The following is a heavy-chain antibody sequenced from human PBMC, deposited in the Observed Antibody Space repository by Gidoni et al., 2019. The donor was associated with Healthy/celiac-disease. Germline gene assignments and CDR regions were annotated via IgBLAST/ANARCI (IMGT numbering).Heavy chain of an antibody. CDR3: ARLPSYCSGGSCYLKGDYYYYGMDV. J-gene: IGHJ6*02. CDR2: IIPIFGTA. Sequence: QVQLVQSGAEVKKPGSSVKVSCKASVGTFSSYAISWVRQAPGKGLEWMGGIIPIFGTANYAQKFQGRVTITADESTSTAYMELSSLRSEDTAVYYCARLPSYCSGGSCYLKGDYYYYGMDVWGQGTTVTVSS. CDR1: VGTFSSYA. D-gene: IGHD2-15*01. V-gene: IGHV1-69*01.